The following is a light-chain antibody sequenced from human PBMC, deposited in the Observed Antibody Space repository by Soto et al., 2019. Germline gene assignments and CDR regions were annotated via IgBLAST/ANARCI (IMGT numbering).Light chain of an antibody. J-gene: IGLJ3*02. CDR3: CSYTSSSTWV. CDR1: SSDVGGYNY. V-gene: IGLV2-14*01. Sequence: QSALTQPASVSGSPGQSITISCTGTSSDVGGYNYVSWYQQHPGKAPKLMIYEVSNRPSGVSNRFSGSKSGNTASLTISGLQAEEEADYYCCSYTSSSTWVFGGGTKLTVL. CDR2: EVS.